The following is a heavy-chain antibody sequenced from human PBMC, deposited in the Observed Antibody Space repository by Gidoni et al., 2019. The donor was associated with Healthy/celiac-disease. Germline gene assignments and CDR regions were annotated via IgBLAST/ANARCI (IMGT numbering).Heavy chain of an antibody. Sequence: EVQLVESGGGLVQPGGSLRLSCAASGFTLGSDSMNWVRQAPGKGLEWVSYISSSISTIYYADSVKGRFTISRDNAKNSLYLQMNSLRAEDTAVYYCARDDGEWELLVPFDYWGQGTVVTVSS. CDR3: ARDDGEWELLVPFDY. CDR2: ISSSISTI. D-gene: IGHD1-26*01. CDR1: GFTLGSDS. J-gene: IGHJ4*02. V-gene: IGHV3-48*04.